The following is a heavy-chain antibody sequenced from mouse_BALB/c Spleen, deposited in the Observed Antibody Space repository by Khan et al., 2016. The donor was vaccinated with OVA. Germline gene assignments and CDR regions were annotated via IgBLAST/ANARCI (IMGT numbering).Heavy chain of an antibody. CDR2: IYPGRGYI. CDR3: ARAGYCGFAY. D-gene: IGHD2-14*01. V-gene: IGHV1-81*01. CDR1: GYTFTDYL. Sequence: QVQLQQPGPELVKPGASVKMSCKASGYTFTDYLLSWVKQRTGQGLEWIGEIYPGRGYIYSNEKFKDKATLTSDKSSNTTYMQLSSLTSEDSAVAFCARAGYCGFAYWGQGTLVTVSA. J-gene: IGHJ3*01.